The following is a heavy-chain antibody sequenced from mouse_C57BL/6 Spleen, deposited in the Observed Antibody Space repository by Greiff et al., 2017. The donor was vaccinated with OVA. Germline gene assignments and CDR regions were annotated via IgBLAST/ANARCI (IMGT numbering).Heavy chain of an antibody. V-gene: IGHV1-55*01. D-gene: IGHD1-1*01. J-gene: IGHJ3*01. Sequence: QVQLQQPGAELVKPGASVKMSCKASGYTFTSYWITWVKQRPGQGLEWIGDIYPGSGSTNYNEKFKSKATLTVDTSSSTAYMQLSSLTSEDSAVYYCARGDFYYGSSYWFAYWGKGTLVTVSA. CDR3: ARGDFYYGSSYWFAY. CDR2: IYPGSGST. CDR1: GYTFTSYW.